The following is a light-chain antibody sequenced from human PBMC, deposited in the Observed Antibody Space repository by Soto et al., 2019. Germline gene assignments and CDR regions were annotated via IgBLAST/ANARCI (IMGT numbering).Light chain of an antibody. Sequence: QSVLTQPASVSGSPGQSITISCTGSSSDVGGYNYVSWYQQHPGKAPNLLIYEVTNRPSGVSDRFSGSKSGNTASLTISGLQTEDEADYYCTSYRGTSTLVFGGGTKVTVL. CDR1: SSDVGGYNY. CDR3: TSYRGTSTLV. J-gene: IGLJ2*01. CDR2: EVT. V-gene: IGLV2-14*01.